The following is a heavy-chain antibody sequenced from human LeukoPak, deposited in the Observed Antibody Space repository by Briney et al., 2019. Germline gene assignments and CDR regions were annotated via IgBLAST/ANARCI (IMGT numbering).Heavy chain of an antibody. CDR3: AREIRVGATTFDY. CDR2: IIPIFGTA. J-gene: IGHJ4*02. V-gene: IGHV1-69*06. D-gene: IGHD1-26*01. Sequence: RASVKVSCKASGYTFTSYGISWVRQAPGQGLEWMGGIIPIFGTANYAQKFQGRVTITADKSTSTAYMELSSLRSEDTAVYYCAREIRVGATTFDYWGQGTLVTVSS. CDR1: GYTFTSYG.